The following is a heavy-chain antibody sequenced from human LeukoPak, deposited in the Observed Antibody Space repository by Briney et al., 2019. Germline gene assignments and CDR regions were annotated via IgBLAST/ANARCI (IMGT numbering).Heavy chain of an antibody. Sequence: SETLSLTCTVSGGSISSGDYYWSWTRQPPGKGLGWIGYIYCSGSTYYNPSLKSRVTISVDTSKNQFSLKLSSVTAADTAVYYCARGGPRPKYYDWGQGTLVTVSS. CDR2: IYCSGST. CDR1: GGSISSGDYY. D-gene: IGHD3-10*01. CDR3: ARGGPRPKYYD. V-gene: IGHV4-30-4*01. J-gene: IGHJ4*02.